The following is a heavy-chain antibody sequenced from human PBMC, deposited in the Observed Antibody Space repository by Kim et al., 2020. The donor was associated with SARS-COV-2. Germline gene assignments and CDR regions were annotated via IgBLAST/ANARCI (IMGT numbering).Heavy chain of an antibody. J-gene: IGHJ4*02. CDR2: VSYEGRNT. CDR1: GFTFSNYG. CDR3: VKEAAFTTVVVDYYFDY. D-gene: IGHD2-15*01. Sequence: GGSLRLSCVASGFTFSNYGMHWVRQAPGKGLEWVGIVSYEGRNTFYAGFVEGRFTISRDNSKKTLYLQMNNLRTEDTALYYCVKEAAFTTVVVDYYFDYWGQGTLVTVSS. V-gene: IGHV3-30*18.